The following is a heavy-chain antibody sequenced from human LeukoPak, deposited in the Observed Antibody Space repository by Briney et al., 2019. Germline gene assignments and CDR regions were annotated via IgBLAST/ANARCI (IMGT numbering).Heavy chain of an antibody. CDR1: GFPFSSYS. D-gene: IGHD2-2*01. CDR2: ISGSSSTI. CDR3: ARRRCSSTSCFEDY. J-gene: IGHJ4*02. V-gene: IGHV3-48*04. Sequence: GSLRLSCAASGFPFSSYSMKWVRQAPGKGLEWVSSISGSSSTIYYADSVKGRFTISRDNAKNSLYLQMNSLRAEDTAVYYCARRRCSSTSCFEDYWGQGTLVTVSS.